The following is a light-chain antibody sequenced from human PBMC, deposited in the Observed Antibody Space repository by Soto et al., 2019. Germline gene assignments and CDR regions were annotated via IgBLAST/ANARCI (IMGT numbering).Light chain of an antibody. CDR2: DGS. CDR1: SSSKW. V-gene: IGKV1-5*01. J-gene: IGKJ2*01. Sequence: DIQMTQSPSTLAASVGDTVTMTCRSSSKWLAWYQKKPGKAPKLLIYDGSNLERGVPPRFSGSTSGAESTLTITGLQPDDLGTYYCQHPPDFTFGQGTKVEIK. CDR3: QHPPDFT.